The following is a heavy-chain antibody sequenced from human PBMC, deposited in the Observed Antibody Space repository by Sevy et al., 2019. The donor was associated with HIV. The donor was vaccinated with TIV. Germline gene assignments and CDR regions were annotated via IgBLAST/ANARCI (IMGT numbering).Heavy chain of an antibody. V-gene: IGHV4-59*02. J-gene: IGHJ5*02. Sequence: SETLSLECSVSGGSVNNHYWTWIRLSPGKGLEWLGYAHYSGRPEYNPSFKSRLTISLDMPKNQLSLQLDYVTAADTAIYYSATFGTNFDPRFDPWGQGTLVTVSS. CDR2: AHYSGRP. CDR1: GGSVNNHY. CDR3: ATFGTNFDPRFDP. D-gene: IGHD7-27*01.